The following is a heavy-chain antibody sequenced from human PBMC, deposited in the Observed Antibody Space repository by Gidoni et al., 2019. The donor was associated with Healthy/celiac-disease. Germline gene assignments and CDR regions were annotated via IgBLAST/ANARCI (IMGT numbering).Heavy chain of an antibody. CDR2: ISSSSSYI. J-gene: IGHJ6*02. CDR1: GFTFSSYS. D-gene: IGHD6-25*01. CDR3: AREFIAASRFGMDV. Sequence: EVQLVESGGGLVKPGGSLRLSCAASGFTFSSYSMNWVRQAPGKGLEWVSSISSSSSYIYYADSVKGRVTISRDNAKNSLYLQMNSLRAEDTAVYYCAREFIAASRFGMDVWGQGTTVTVSS. V-gene: IGHV3-21*01.